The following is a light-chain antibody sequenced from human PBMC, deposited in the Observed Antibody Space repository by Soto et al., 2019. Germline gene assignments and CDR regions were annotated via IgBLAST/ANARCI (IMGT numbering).Light chain of an antibody. V-gene: IGKV1-33*01. CDR3: QQYDNPRIT. J-gene: IGKJ5*01. Sequence: DIQMTQSPSSLCAFVGDRVNITCQASQDISNYLNWYQQKPGKAPKLLIYDASNLETGVTSRFSGSGSGTDFTFTISSLQPEDIATYYCQQYDNPRITFGQGTRLEIK. CDR1: QDISNY. CDR2: DAS.